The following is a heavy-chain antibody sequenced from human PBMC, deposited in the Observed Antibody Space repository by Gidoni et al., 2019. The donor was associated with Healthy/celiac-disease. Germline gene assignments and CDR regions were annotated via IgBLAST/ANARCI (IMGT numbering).Heavy chain of an antibody. J-gene: IGHJ6*02. CDR3: AKDGVKQLGGHYYYYYGMDV. CDR2: ISGSGGST. CDR1: GFTFSSYA. Sequence: EVQLLESGGGLVQPGGSLRLSCAASGFTFSSYAMSWVRQAPGKGLEWVSAISGSGGSTYYADSVKGRFTISRDNSKNTLYLQMNSLRAEDTAVYYCAKDGVKQLGGHYYYYYGMDVWGQGTTVTVSS. V-gene: IGHV3-23*01. D-gene: IGHD6-6*01.